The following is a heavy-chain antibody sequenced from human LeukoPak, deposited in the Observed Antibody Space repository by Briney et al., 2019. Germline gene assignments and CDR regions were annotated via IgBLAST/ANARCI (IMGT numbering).Heavy chain of an antibody. CDR3: ARADIVATVYDY. V-gene: IGHV4-34*01. D-gene: IGHD5-12*01. CDR1: GGSFSGYY. Sequence: SETLSLTCAVYGGSFSGYYWSWIRQPPGKGLEWIGEINHSGSTNYNPSLKSRVTISVDRSRNQFSLKLSSVTAADTAVYYCARADIVATVYDYWGQGTLVTVSS. CDR2: INHSGST. J-gene: IGHJ4*02.